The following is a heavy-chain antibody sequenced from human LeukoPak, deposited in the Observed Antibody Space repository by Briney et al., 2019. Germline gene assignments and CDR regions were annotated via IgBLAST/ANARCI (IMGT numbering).Heavy chain of an antibody. CDR3: ANSRTLWFGEAWAFDI. V-gene: IGHV3-23*01. CDR1: GITLSNYG. J-gene: IGHJ3*02. CDR2: ISDSGGST. D-gene: IGHD3-10*01. Sequence: GSLRLSCAVSGITLSNYGMSWVRQAPGKGLEWVAGISDSGGSTNYADSVKGRFTISRDNSKNTLYLQMNSLRAEDTAVYYCANSRTLWFGEAWAFDIWGQGTVVTVSS.